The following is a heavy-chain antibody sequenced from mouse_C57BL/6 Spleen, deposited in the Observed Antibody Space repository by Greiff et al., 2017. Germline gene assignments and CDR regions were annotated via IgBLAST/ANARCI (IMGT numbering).Heavy chain of an antibody. D-gene: IGHD2-3*01. V-gene: IGHV7-1*01. J-gene: IGHJ2*01. CDR1: GFTFSDFY. CDR2: SRNKANDYTT. CDR3: ARASYDGWFDY. Sequence: EVKVVESGGGLVQSGRSLRLSCATSGFTFSDFYMEWVRQAPGKGLEWIAASRNKANDYTTEYSASVKGRFIVSRDTSQSILYLQMNALRAEDTAIYCWARASYDGWFDYWGQGTTLTVSS.